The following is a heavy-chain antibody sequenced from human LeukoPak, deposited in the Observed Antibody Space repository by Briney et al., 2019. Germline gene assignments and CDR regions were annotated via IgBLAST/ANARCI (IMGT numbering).Heavy chain of an antibody. CDR3: ARAPAAELRYFDWLSQSETDAFDI. CDR1: GGSISSYY. CDR2: IYYSVST. V-gene: IGHV4-59*01. D-gene: IGHD3-9*01. Sequence: SETLSLTCTVSGGSISSYYWSWIRQPPGKGLEWIGYIYYSVSTNYNPSLKSRVTISVDTSKNQFSLKLSSVTAADTAVYYCARAPAAELRYFDWLSQSETDAFDIWGQGTMVTVSS. J-gene: IGHJ3*02.